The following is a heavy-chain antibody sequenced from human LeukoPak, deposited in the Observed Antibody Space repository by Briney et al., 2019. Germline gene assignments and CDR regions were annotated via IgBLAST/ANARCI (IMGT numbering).Heavy chain of an antibody. Sequence: GASVKVSCKASGYTFSGYYMHWVRQAPGQGLEWMGWINPNSGGTNYAQKFQGRVTMTRDKSISTAYMELSRLRSDDTAVYYCARDRCSSTSCFPFDYWGQGTLVTVSS. J-gene: IGHJ4*02. CDR1: GYTFSGYY. CDR3: ARDRCSSTSCFPFDY. D-gene: IGHD2-2*01. V-gene: IGHV1-2*02. CDR2: INPNSGGT.